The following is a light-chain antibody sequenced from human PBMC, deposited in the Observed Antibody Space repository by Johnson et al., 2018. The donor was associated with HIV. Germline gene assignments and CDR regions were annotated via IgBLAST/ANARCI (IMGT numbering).Light chain of an antibody. J-gene: IGLJ1*01. CDR3: GTWDSSLSSPRV. CDR2: DHN. CDR1: SSNIGNNY. V-gene: IGLV1-51*01. Sequence: QPVLTQPPSVSAAPGQKVTISCSGSSSNIGNNYVSWYQQFPGTAPKLLLYDHNKRPSGIPDRFSGSKSGTSATLDITGLPTWDEADYYCGTWDSSLSSPRVFGTGTKVTVL.